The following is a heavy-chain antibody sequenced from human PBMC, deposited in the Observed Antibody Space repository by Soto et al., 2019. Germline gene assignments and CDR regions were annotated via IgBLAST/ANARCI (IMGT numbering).Heavy chain of an antibody. CDR3: ARTPDCTNGVCSAGFDY. CDR1: RFTFSDYY. V-gene: IGHV3-11*06. CDR2: ISSSSSYT. J-gene: IGHJ4*02. D-gene: IGHD2-8*01. Sequence: GGSLRLSCAASRFTFSDYYMSWIRQAPGKGLEWVSYISSSSSYTNYADSVKGRFTISRDNAKNSLYLQMNSLRAEDTAVYYCARTPDCTNGVCSAGFDYWGQGTLVTVSS.